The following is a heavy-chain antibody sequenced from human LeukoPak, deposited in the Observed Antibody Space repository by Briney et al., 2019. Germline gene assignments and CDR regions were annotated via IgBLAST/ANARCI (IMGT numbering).Heavy chain of an antibody. CDR2: IYSGGST. D-gene: IGHD5-18*01. CDR3: GIDADTAMASGYFGY. V-gene: IGHV3-53*01. CDR1: GFTVSSNY. Sequence: GGSLRLSCAASGFTVSSNYMSWVRRAPGKGLEWVSVIYSGGSTYYDASFKGRFTISRDNYKNKLYLQMNSMRAADNAVDYCGIDADTAMASGYFGYLLQAGLVADCS. J-gene: IGHJ4*02.